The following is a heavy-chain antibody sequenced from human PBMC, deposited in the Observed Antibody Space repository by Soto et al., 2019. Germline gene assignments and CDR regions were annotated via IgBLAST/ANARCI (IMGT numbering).Heavy chain of an antibody. J-gene: IGHJ5*02. CDR3: AGQTFTIAAASYGRSNWFDP. CDR1: GGSITSSSHF. D-gene: IGHD6-25*01. Sequence: SEILSLTCTASGGSITSSSHFWGWVRQPPGKGLEWIGTIYFTGNTYYTPSLKSRLTMSIDTSKNEFSLRLNSVTAADTAVYYCAGQTFTIAAASYGRSNWFDPWGPGTLVTVSS. CDR2: IYFTGNT. V-gene: IGHV4-39*01.